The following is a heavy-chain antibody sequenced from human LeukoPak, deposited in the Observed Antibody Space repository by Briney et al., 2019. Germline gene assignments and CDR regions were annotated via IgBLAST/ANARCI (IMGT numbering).Heavy chain of an antibody. CDR1: GFTFSSYS. CDR3: ASSPTGYYYDSSGYRPWGY. CDR2: ISSSSSYI. V-gene: IGHV3-21*01. D-gene: IGHD3-22*01. Sequence: GGSLRLSCSASGFTFSSYSMNWVRQAPGKGLEWVSSISSSSSYIYYADSVKGRFTTSRDNAKNSLYLQMNSLRAEDTAVYYCASSPTGYYYDSSGYRPWGYWGQGTLVTVSS. J-gene: IGHJ4*02.